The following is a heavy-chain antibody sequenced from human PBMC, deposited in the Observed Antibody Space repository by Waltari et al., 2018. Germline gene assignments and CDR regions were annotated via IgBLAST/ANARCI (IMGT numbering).Heavy chain of an antibody. CDR2: IKSQAKGGTT. V-gene: IGHV3-49*03. J-gene: IGHJ6*02. D-gene: IGHD6-25*01. Sequence: EVQLVESGGGLLQPGRSLRLSCRTSGFPFGDYAMSWFRQAPGKGLEWLGFIKSQAKGGTTEHAASLRGRFTVSRDDVLSVAYLQMNSLKTEDTGRYYCALGGAAAVWGQGTTVTVSS. CDR3: ALGGAAAV. CDR1: GFPFGDYA.